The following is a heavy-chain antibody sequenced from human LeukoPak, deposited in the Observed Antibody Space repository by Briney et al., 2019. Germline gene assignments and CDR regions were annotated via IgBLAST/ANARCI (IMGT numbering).Heavy chain of an antibody. V-gene: IGHV4-30-4*01. Sequence: SQTLSLTCTVSGGSISSGDYYWSLIRQPPGKGLEWIGYIYYSGSTYYNPSLKSRVTISVDTSKNQFSLKLSSVTAADTAVYYCARDLGYGDYALDYWGQGTLVTVSS. J-gene: IGHJ4*02. D-gene: IGHD4-17*01. CDR3: ARDLGYGDYALDY. CDR1: GGSISSGDYY. CDR2: IYYSGST.